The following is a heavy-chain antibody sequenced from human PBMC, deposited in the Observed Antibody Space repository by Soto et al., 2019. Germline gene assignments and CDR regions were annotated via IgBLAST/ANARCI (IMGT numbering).Heavy chain of an antibody. Sequence: QVQLQESGPGLVKPSETLSLTCTVSGGSISPYYWNWIRQPPGKGLEWIGYVYYRGITDYNPSLKSRVTISLDTSKNQFSLKLTSVTAADTAVYYCARATGTTNFGDYWGQGTLVTVSS. CDR1: GGSISPYY. CDR2: VYYRGIT. V-gene: IGHV4-59*01. CDR3: ARATGTTNFGDY. D-gene: IGHD1-7*01. J-gene: IGHJ4*02.